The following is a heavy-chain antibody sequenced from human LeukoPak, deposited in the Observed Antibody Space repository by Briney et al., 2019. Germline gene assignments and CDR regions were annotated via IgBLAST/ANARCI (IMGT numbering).Heavy chain of an antibody. J-gene: IGHJ6*02. Sequence: PGGSLRLSCAASGFTVSSNYMSWVRQAPGKGLEWVSVIYSAGSTYYADSVKGRFTISRDNSKNTLHLQMNSLRAEDTAVYYCARDGEYCTSTSCYQDNYYYYNGMDVWGQGTTVTVSS. D-gene: IGHD2-2*01. CDR1: GFTVSSNY. CDR2: IYSAGST. CDR3: ARDGEYCTSTSCYQDNYYYYNGMDV. V-gene: IGHV3-53*01.